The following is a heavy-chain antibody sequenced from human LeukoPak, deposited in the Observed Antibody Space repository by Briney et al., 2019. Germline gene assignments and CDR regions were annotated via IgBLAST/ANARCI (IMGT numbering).Heavy chain of an antibody. CDR2: TSGDGGST. D-gene: IGHD3-9*01. V-gene: IGHV3-43*02. CDR3: AKAPLRYFDWLSFRTPYYFDY. J-gene: IGHJ4*02. CDR1: GFTFDDYA. Sequence: GGSLRPSCAASGFTFDDYAMHWVRQAPGKGLEWVSLTSGDGGSTYYADSVKGRFTISRDNSKNSLYLQMNSLRTEDTALYYCAKAPLRYFDWLSFRTPYYFDYWGQGTLVTVSS.